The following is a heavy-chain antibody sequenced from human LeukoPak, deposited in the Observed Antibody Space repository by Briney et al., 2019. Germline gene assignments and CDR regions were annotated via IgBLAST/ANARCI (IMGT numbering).Heavy chain of an antibody. CDR2: ISGSGGST. J-gene: IGHJ4*02. Sequence: GGSLRLSCAASGFTFSSYAMSWVRRAPGKGLEWVSAISGSGGSTYYADSVKGRFTISRDNSKNTLYLQMNSLRAEDTAVYYCASNAVAGTYPNDYWGQGTLVTVSS. V-gene: IGHV3-23*01. CDR1: GFTFSSYA. D-gene: IGHD6-19*01. CDR3: ASNAVAGTYPNDY.